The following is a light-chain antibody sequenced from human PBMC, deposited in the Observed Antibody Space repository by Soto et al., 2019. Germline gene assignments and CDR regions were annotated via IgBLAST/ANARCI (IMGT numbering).Light chain of an antibody. V-gene: IGKV1-33*01. CDR1: QDISNY. J-gene: IGKJ3*01. Sequence: DIQMTQSPSSLSASVGDRVTITCQASQDISNYLNWYQQKPGKAPKLLIYDASNLETGVPSRFSGSGSGTDFTFTISSLQPEDIATYYCQQYHPRLDTLIFTFGPGTKVDIK. CDR2: DAS. CDR3: QQYHPRLDTLIFT.